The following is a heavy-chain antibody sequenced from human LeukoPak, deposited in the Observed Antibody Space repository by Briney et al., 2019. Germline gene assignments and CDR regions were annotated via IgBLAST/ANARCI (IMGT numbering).Heavy chain of an antibody. CDR2: ISFKGNNK. V-gene: IGHV3-30*18. Sequence: GRSLRLSCAASGFTFSTYGMHWVRQAPGKGRERVSVISFKGNNKNYAESVKGRFTISRDDYMKTLYLQMNSLRTEDTAVYYCAKDSTSSWYGYFDYWGQGTLVTVSS. CDR3: AKDSTSSWYGYFDY. CDR1: GFTFSTYG. J-gene: IGHJ4*02. D-gene: IGHD6-13*01.